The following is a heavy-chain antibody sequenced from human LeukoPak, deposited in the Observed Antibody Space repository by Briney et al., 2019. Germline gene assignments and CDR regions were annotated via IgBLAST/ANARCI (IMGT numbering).Heavy chain of an antibody. D-gene: IGHD4-17*01. CDR2: INPNSGGT. CDR1: GYTFTGYY. CDR3: ARDGDYGEED. Sequence: GASVNVSCKASGYTFTGYYIHWVRQAPGQGLEWMGWINPNSGGTNYAQKFQGRVTMTRDASISTDYMELSRLRSDDTAVYYCARDGDYGEEDWGQGTLVTVSS. V-gene: IGHV1-2*02. J-gene: IGHJ4*02.